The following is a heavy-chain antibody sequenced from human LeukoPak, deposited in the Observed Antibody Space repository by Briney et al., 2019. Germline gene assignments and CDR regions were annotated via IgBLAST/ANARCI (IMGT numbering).Heavy chain of an antibody. CDR2: IYHSGST. Sequence: SETLSLTCTVSGYSISSGYYWGWIRQPPGKGLEWIGSIYHSGSTYYNPSLKSRVTISVDTSKNQFSLKLSSVTAADTAVYFCARVTRWAGLDFWGQGTLVTVSS. CDR1: GYSISSGYY. V-gene: IGHV4-38-2*02. CDR3: ARVTRWAGLDF. D-gene: IGHD2-21*02. J-gene: IGHJ4*02.